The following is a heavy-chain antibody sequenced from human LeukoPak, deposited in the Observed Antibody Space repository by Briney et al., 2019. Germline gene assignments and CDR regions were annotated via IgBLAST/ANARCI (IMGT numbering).Heavy chain of an antibody. D-gene: IGHD6-19*01. CDR3: ARDRGSGWYYFDY. Sequence: ASVKVSCKASGYTFTSYYMHWVRQAPGQGLEWMGIINPSGGSTSYAQKFQGRVTMTRDTSISTAYMELSRLRSDDTAVYYCARDRGSGWYYFDYWGQGTLVTVSS. CDR2: INPSGGST. CDR1: GYTFTSYY. V-gene: IGHV1-46*01. J-gene: IGHJ4*02.